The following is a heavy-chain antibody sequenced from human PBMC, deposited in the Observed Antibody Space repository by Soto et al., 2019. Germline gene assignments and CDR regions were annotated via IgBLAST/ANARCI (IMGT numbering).Heavy chain of an antibody. CDR2: INHSGST. V-gene: IGHV4-34*02. J-gene: IGHJ3*02. Sequence: QELLQQWGAGLLKPSETRSLSCAVYVGSFRTYYWSWIRQSPGKGLEWIGEINHSGSTNYNPSLKSRLTISVDTSKNQFSLKLNSLTAADTAVYYCARGLFTDGYNSGAFDIWGQGTMVTVSS. CDR1: VGSFRTYY. D-gene: IGHD5-12*01. CDR3: ARGLFTDGYNSGAFDI.